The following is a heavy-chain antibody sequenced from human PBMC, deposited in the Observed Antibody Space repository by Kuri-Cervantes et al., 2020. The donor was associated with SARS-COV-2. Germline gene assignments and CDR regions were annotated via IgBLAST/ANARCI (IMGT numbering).Heavy chain of an antibody. J-gene: IGHJ5*02. V-gene: IGHV3-30*03. CDR3: ASEDSGSYFRGRGMFDP. Sequence: GESLKISCAAFGFTFSSYGMHWVRQAPGKGLEWVAVISYDGSNKYYADSVKGRFTISRDNAKNSLYLQMNSLRAEDTAVYYCASEDSGSYFRGRGMFDPWGQGTLVTVSS. CDR2: ISYDGSNK. CDR1: GFTFSSYG. D-gene: IGHD1-26*01.